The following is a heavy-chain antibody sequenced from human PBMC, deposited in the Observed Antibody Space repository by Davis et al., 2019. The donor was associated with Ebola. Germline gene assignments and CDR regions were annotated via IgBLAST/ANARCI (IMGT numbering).Heavy chain of an antibody. V-gene: IGHV4-31*03. D-gene: IGHD3-16*02. CDR3: ARGPIGTYDYIWGSYRYTGDRLLPGAFDI. Sequence: PSETLSLTCTVSGGSISSGGYYWSWIRQHPGKGLEWIGYIYYSGSTYYNPSLKSRVTISVDTSKNQFSLKLSSVTAADTAVYYCARGPIGTYDYIWGSYRYTGDRLLPGAFDIWGQGTMVTVSS. CDR2: IYYSGST. CDR1: GGSISSGGYY. J-gene: IGHJ3*02.